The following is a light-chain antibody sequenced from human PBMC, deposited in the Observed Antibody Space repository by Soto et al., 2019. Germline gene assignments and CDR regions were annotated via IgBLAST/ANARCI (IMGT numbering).Light chain of an antibody. CDR2: DAS. Sequence: AVQLTQSPSSLSASAGDRVTITCRASQGVSISLAWYQQKPGKAPKLLIYDASSLESGVPSRFSGSGSGTYFTLTISSLQPEDFATYYCQQFNNYPLTFGGGTQVEIK. CDR3: QQFNNYPLT. V-gene: IGKV1D-13*01. J-gene: IGKJ4*01. CDR1: QGVSIS.